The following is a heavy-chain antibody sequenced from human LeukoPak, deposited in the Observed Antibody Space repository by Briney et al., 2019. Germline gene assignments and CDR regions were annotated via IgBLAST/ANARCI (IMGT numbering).Heavy chain of an antibody. CDR1: GGSISSYY. D-gene: IGHD6-19*01. V-gene: IGHV4-59*01. CDR2: IYYSGST. J-gene: IGHJ4*02. CDR3: ARTLSGSSGWPSADY. Sequence: SETLSLTCTVSGGSISSYYWSWIRQPPGKGLEWIGYIYYSGSTNYNPSLKSRVTISVDTSKNQFSLKLSSVTAADTAVYYCARTLSGSSGWPSADYWGQGTLVTVSS.